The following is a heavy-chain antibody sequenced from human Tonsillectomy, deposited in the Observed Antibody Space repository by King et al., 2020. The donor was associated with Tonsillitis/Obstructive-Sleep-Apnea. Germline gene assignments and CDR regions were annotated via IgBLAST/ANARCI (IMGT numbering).Heavy chain of an antibody. V-gene: IGHV3-49*05. Sequence: VQLVESGGGLVKPGRSLRLSCTASGFTFGDYAMSWFRQAPGKGLEWVGFIRSKAYGGTTEYAASVKGRFTISRDDSKSIASLQMNSLKTEDTAVYYCTRATEYYYGSGIIWGDAFDIWGQGTMVTVSS. CDR1: GFTFGDYA. D-gene: IGHD3-10*01. J-gene: IGHJ3*02. CDR3: TRATEYYYGSGIIWGDAFDI. CDR2: IRSKAYGGTT.